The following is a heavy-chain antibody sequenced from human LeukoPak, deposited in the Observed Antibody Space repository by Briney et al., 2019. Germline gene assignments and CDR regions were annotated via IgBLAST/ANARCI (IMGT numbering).Heavy chain of an antibody. CDR2: IYYSGST. J-gene: IGHJ4*02. D-gene: IGHD3-10*01. Sequence: PSETLSLTCTVSGGSISSSNYYWGWIRQPPGKGLEWIGSIYYSGSTYYNPSLKSRVTISVDTSKNQFSLNLSSVTAADTAVYYCASRSTYYYGSGSYYWSYWGRGTLVTVSS. CDR3: ASRSTYYYGSGSYYWSY. CDR1: GGSISSSNYY. V-gene: IGHV4-39*01.